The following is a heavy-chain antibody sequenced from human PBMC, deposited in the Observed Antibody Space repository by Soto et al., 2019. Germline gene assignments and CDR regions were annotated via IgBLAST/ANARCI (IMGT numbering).Heavy chain of an antibody. V-gene: IGHV4-31*11. Sequence: QVQLQESGPGLVRPSQTLSLTCAVSGCSIDSAGSYWSRIRQGPGRGLEWLGHIYHGGTTDYNPSLKSRIAWSVDTSTNQCSLELNSVTAADTAVYYCARYCSGGTCYDRIDYWCQGTLVTVSS. D-gene: IGHD2-15*01. CDR2: IYHGGTT. CDR3: ARYCSGGTCYDRIDY. J-gene: IGHJ4*02. CDR1: GCSIDSAGSY.